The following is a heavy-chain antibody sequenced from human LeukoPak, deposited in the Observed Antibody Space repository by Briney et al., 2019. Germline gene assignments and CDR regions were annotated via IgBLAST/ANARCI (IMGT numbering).Heavy chain of an antibody. V-gene: IGHV3-7*01. J-gene: IGHJ4*02. CDR2: LHPDGSER. D-gene: IGHD5-12*01. CDR3: ARGGYSFDY. Sequence: GGYLTLSCAAYTFTFTGYCMTWVRHAQGMGLEWVVRLHPDGSERNYVGSVEGRFTVSGDNAKSSLYLQMNSLRVEDTAVYYCARGGYSFDYLGQGTLVTVSS. CDR1: TFTFTGYC.